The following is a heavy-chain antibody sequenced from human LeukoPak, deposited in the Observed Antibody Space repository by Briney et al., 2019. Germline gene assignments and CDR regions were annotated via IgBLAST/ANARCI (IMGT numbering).Heavy chain of an antibody. CDR1: GDSISSYY. CDR3: ARDYYGSGSYLDY. Sequence: SETLSLTCTVSGDSISSYYWSWIRQPPGKGLEWIGYIYYSGSTNYNPSLKSRVTISVDTSKNQFSLKLSSVTAADTAVYYCARDYYGSGSYLDYWGQGTLVTVSS. J-gene: IGHJ4*02. CDR2: IYYSGST. V-gene: IGHV4-59*01. D-gene: IGHD3-10*01.